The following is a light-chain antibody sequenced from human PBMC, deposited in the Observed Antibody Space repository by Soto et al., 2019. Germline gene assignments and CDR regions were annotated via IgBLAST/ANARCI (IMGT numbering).Light chain of an antibody. J-gene: IGLJ3*02. CDR1: DSNIGSNT. CDR2: SNS. Sequence: QSVLTQPPSASGTPGQRVTISCSGSDSNIGSNTVNWYQQVPGTAPKLLIYSNSQRPSGVPDRFSGSKSGTSASLAISGLQSEDEGDYYCAACDDSLNGRAVFGGGTQVTVL. CDR3: AACDDSLNGRAV. V-gene: IGLV1-44*01.